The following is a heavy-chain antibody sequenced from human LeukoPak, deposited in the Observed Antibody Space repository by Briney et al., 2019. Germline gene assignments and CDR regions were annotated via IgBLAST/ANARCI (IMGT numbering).Heavy chain of an antibody. D-gene: IGHD1-26*01. J-gene: IGHJ4*02. CDR3: AKDRGAWVERFEY. CDR2: ISYEGSNK. V-gene: IGHV3-30*18. Sequence: PGGSLRLSCAASGFPFSRYAMHWVRQAPGKGLEWVALISYEGSNKYYADSVKGRFTISRDNSKNTLYLQMNSLRAEDTAVYYCAKDRGAWVERFEYWGQGTLVTVSS. CDR1: GFPFSRYA.